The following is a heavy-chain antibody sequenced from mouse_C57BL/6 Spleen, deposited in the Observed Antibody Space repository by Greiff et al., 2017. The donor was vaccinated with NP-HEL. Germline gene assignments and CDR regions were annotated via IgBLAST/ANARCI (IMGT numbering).Heavy chain of an antibody. D-gene: IGHD4-1*01. CDR2: IDPSDSYT. Sequence: VQLQQSGAELVRPGTSVKLSCKASGYTFTSYWMHWVKQRPGQGLEWIGVIDPSDSYTNYNQKFKGKATLTVDTSSSTAYMRLSSLTSEDSAVYYCARWGLTGTPFDYWGQGTTLTVSS. CDR3: ARWGLTGTPFDY. J-gene: IGHJ2*01. CDR1: GYTFTSYW. V-gene: IGHV1-59*01.